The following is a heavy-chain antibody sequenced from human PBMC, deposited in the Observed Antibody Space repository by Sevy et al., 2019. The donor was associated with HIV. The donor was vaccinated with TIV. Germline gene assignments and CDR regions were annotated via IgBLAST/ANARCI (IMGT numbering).Heavy chain of an antibody. CDR1: GFTVSSNY. CDR3: ARGPTVVTPKSAFDI. J-gene: IGHJ3*02. D-gene: IGHD4-17*01. Sequence: GGSLRLSCAASGFTVSSNYMSWVRQAPGKGLEWVSVIYSGGSTYYADSVKGRFTISRDNSKNTQYLQMNSLRAEDTAVYYCARGPTVVTPKSAFDIWGQGTMVTVSS. CDR2: IYSGGST. V-gene: IGHV3-53*01.